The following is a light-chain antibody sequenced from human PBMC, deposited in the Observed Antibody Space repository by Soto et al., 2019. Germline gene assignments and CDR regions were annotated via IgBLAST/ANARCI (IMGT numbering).Light chain of an antibody. Sequence: EIVLTQSPATLSLSPGERATLSCRASQSVGSYLAWYQQKPGQAPKLLIYDASNRATGIPARFSARGSGTDFTLTISSLEPEDFAVYYCQQRSNWPLTFGPGTKVDFK. V-gene: IGKV3-11*01. CDR2: DAS. CDR1: QSVGSY. J-gene: IGKJ3*01. CDR3: QQRSNWPLT.